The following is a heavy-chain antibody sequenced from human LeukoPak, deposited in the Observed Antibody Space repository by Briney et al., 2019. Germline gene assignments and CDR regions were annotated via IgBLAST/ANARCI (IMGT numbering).Heavy chain of an antibody. J-gene: IGHJ4*02. V-gene: IGHV4-59*01. CDR3: TRGAGWLIDY. CDR2: FHNSGTS. Sequence: SETLSLTCTVSDDSISDYYRGWIRQPPGKGLEWIGYFHNSGTSTYNPSLKSRVTISADTSKNQFSLKLNSLTTADTAVYYCTRGAGWLIDYWGQGILVTVSS. D-gene: IGHD3-16*01. CDR1: DDSISDYY.